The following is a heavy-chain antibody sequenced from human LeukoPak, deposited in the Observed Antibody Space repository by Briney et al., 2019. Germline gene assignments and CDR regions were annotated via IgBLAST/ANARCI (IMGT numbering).Heavy chain of an antibody. D-gene: IGHD6-13*01. V-gene: IGHV4-38-2*01. CDR2: IYHSGST. Sequence: SETLSLTCAVSGYSISSGYYWGWIRQPPGKGLEWIGIIYHSGSTYYNPSLKSRVIISVDTSKNQFSLRLSSVTAADTAIYYCARALYSSSWYFDCWGQGTLVTVSS. J-gene: IGHJ4*02. CDR3: ARALYSSSWYFDC. CDR1: GYSISSGYY.